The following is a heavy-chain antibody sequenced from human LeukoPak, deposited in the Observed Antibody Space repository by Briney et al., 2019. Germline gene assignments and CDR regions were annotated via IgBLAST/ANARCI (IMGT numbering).Heavy chain of an antibody. D-gene: IGHD1-26*01. CDR1: GFTLDDYA. CDR3: AKGNYSGSYYYFDY. V-gene: IGHV3-9*01. CDR2: ISWNSGSI. Sequence: GGSLRLSCAASGFTLDDYAMHWVRQAPGKGLEWVSGISWNSGSIGYADSVKGRFTISRDNAKNSPYLQMNSLRAEDTALYYCAKGNYSGSYYYFDYWGQGTLVTVSS. J-gene: IGHJ4*02.